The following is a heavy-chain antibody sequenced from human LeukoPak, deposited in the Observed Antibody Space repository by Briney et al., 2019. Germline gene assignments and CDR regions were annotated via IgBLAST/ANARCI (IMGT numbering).Heavy chain of an antibody. Sequence: GGSLRLSCAASGFTVSSNYMSWVRQAPGKGLEWVSVIYSGGSTYYADSVKGRFTISRDNSKNTLYLQMNSLRAEDTAVYYCARERGYTAMAEEGWFDPWGQGTLVTVSS. V-gene: IGHV3-53*05. D-gene: IGHD5-18*01. CDR3: ARERGYTAMAEEGWFDP. CDR2: IYSGGST. CDR1: GFTVSSNY. J-gene: IGHJ5*02.